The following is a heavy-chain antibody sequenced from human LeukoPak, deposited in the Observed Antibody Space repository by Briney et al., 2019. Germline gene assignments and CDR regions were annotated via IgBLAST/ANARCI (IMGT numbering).Heavy chain of an antibody. CDR1: GGTFSSYA. Sequence: GSSVKVSCEASGGTFSSYAISWVRQAPGQGLEWMGGIIPIFGTANYAQKFQGRVTITADESTSTAYMELSSLRSEDTAVYYCARCRDSRGSSPIWFGELEYYFDYWGQGTLVTVSS. J-gene: IGHJ4*02. CDR2: IIPIFGTA. CDR3: ARCRDSRGSSPIWFGELEYYFDY. V-gene: IGHV1-69*01. D-gene: IGHD3-10*01.